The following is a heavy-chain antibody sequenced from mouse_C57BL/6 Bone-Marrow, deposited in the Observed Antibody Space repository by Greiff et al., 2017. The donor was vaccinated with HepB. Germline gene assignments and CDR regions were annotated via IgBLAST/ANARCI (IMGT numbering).Heavy chain of an antibody. CDR3: TTALRPDFDY. CDR2: IDPENGDT. D-gene: IGHD1-2*01. Sequence: EVQLVESGAELVRPGASVKLSCTASGFNIKDDYMHWVKQRPEQGLEWIGWIDPENGDTEYASKFQGKATITADTSSNTAYLQLSSLTSEDTAVYYCTTALRPDFDYWGQGTTLTVSS. J-gene: IGHJ2*01. CDR1: GFNIKDDY. V-gene: IGHV14-4*01.